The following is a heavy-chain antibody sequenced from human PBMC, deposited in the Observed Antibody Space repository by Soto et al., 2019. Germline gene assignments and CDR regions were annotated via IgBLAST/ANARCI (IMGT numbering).Heavy chain of an antibody. J-gene: IGHJ5*02. Sequence: QVQMQESGPGLVKPSQTLYLTCSVSGGSIIDSGSFYWNWIRQHPGKGLEWIGYVYYSGSTYYNRSLTSRDTITPDTSKNQFSLKLTSVTAADTAIYYCARGEVVASNWFDPWGQGTLVTVAS. D-gene: IGHD2-15*01. CDR2: VYYSGST. CDR3: ARGEVVASNWFDP. V-gene: IGHV4-31*03. CDR1: GGSIIDSGSFY.